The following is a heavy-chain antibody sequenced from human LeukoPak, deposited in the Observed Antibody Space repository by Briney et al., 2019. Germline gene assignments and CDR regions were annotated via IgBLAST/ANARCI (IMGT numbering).Heavy chain of an antibody. CDR2: ISYDGSNK. V-gene: IGHV3-30*03. Sequence: GRSLRLSCAASGFTFSSYGMRWVRQAPGKGLEWVAVISYDGSNKYYADSVKGRFTISRDNSKNTLYLQMNSLRAEDTAVYYCAVYCSSTSCPQIPWGQGTLVTVSS. J-gene: IGHJ5*02. CDR1: GFTFSSYG. D-gene: IGHD2-2*01. CDR3: AVYCSSTSCPQIP.